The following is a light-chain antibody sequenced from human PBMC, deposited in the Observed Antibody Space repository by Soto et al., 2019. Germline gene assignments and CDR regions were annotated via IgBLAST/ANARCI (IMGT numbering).Light chain of an antibody. V-gene: IGLV1-40*01. CDR2: GNS. CDR1: SSNIGAGYD. J-gene: IGLJ1*01. CDR3: QSYDSSLSGYV. Sequence: QSVLTQPPSVSGAPGQRVTISCTGSSSNIGAGYDVHWYQQLPATAPKLLIYGNSNRPSGVPDRFSGSKSGTSASLAITGLQAEDEADCYCQSYDSSLSGYVFGTGTKVTVL.